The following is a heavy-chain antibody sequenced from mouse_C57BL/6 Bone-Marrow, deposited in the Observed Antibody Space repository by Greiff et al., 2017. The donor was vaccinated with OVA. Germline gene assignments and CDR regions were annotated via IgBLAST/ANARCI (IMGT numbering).Heavy chain of an antibody. J-gene: IGHJ1*03. Sequence: QVHVKQPGAELVKPGASVKMSCKASGYTFTSYWITWVKQRPGQGLEWIGDIYPGSGSTNYNEKFKSKATLTVDTSSSTAYMQLSSLTSEDSAVYYCARPIYYGYDGNWYFDVWGTGTTVTVSS. CDR1: GYTFTSYW. D-gene: IGHD2-2*01. CDR2: IYPGSGST. V-gene: IGHV1-55*01. CDR3: ARPIYYGYDGNWYFDV.